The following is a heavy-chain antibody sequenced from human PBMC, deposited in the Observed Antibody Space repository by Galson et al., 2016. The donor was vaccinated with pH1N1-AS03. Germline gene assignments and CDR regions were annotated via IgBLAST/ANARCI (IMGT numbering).Heavy chain of an antibody. CDR2: IYSIGGT. D-gene: IGHD6-13*01. Sequence: TLSLTCTVSSGSISSYSWNWIRQPPGKGLEWIGSIYSIGGTNYNPSFESRITISVETSKNQFSLKLRSVTAADTAVYYCARATAVGPPYFDYWGQGTVATVSS. CDR3: ARATAVGPPYFDY. V-gene: IGHV4-59*01. J-gene: IGHJ4*02. CDR1: SGSISSYS.